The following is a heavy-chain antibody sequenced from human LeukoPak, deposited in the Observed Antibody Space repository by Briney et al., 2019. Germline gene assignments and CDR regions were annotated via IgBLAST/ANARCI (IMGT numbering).Heavy chain of an antibody. CDR3: AKDRCSSTSCYFY. CDR2: IRYDGSNK. J-gene: IGHJ4*02. CDR1: GSNFNMYA. D-gene: IGHD2-2*01. V-gene: IGHV3-30*02. Sequence: GGSLRLSCAASGSNFNMYAMTWVRQAPGKGLEWVAFIRYDGSNKYYADSVKGRFTISRDNSKNTLYLQMNSLRAEDTAVYYCAKDRCSSTSCYFYWGQGTLVTVSS.